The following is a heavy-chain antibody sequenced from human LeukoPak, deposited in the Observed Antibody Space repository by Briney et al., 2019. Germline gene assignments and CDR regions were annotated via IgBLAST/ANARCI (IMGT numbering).Heavy chain of an antibody. CDR3: ARGIESYGDYGY. CDR2: MYNSGST. Sequence: PSETLSLTCTVSGGSISGSYWSWIRQPPGKRLEWIAYMYNSGSTNYNPSLKGRVTISIDTSKNQFSLKLSSLTAADTAIYYCARGIESYGDYGYWGQGILVTVSS. V-gene: IGHV4-59*01. CDR1: GGSISGSY. D-gene: IGHD4-17*01. J-gene: IGHJ4*02.